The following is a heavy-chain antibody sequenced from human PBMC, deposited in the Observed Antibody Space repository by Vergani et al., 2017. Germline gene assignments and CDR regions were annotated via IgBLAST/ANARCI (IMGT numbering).Heavy chain of an antibody. D-gene: IGHD3-3*01. Sequence: QVHLQEAGPGLVKPAETLSLTCTVSGDSMNNYYWNWIRQTPGKGLESIGYIYLGGTTTYNPSLESPVSLSADTSKNQFSLQLTSVTAADTAVYYCARGPSGVQGHYIYYYSYFMDVWGKGTTVTVS. CDR2: IYLGGTT. CDR3: ARGPSGVQGHYIYYYSYFMDV. J-gene: IGHJ6*03. V-gene: IGHV4-59*01. CDR1: GDSMNNYY.